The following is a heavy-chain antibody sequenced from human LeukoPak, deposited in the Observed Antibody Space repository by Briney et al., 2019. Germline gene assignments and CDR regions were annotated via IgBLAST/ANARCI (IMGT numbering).Heavy chain of an antibody. CDR3: AAKNPHY. V-gene: IGHV3-23*01. D-gene: IGHD1-14*01. CDR2: ITDSGGNT. Sequence: GESLRLSCAASGFTFSSYAMSWVRQAPGKGLEWVSAITDSGGNTYYADSVKGRFTISRDNSKNTLYPQMNSLRAEDTAVYYCAAKNPHYWGQGTLVTVSS. CDR1: GFTFSSYA. J-gene: IGHJ4*02.